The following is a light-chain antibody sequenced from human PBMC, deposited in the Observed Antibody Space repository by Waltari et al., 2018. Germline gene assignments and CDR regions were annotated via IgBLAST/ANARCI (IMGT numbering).Light chain of an antibody. CDR1: SNDVGAYDF. CDR3: FACRGGNTLV. Sequence: QSALTQPASVSGSPGQSITISCTGTSNDVGAYDFVSWYRQSPGEAPKLMLYDFMNRPAGVSDRLSGSKSANTASLTISGLQADDEGDYYCFACRGGNTLVFGGGTKVTVL. CDR2: DFM. V-gene: IGLV2-14*03. J-gene: IGLJ2*01.